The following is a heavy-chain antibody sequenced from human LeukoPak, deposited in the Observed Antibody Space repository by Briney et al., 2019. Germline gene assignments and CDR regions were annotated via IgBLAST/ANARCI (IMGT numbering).Heavy chain of an antibody. V-gene: IGHV3-30-3*01. CDR3: ARNILGKVYGLAFDI. Sequence: PGRSLRLSCAASGFTFSSYAMHWVRQAPGKGLEWVAVISYDGSNKYYADSVKGRFTISRDNSKNTLYLQMNSLRAEDTAVYYCARNILGKVYGLAFDIWGQGTMVTVSS. J-gene: IGHJ3*02. CDR1: GFTFSSYA. CDR2: ISYDGSNK. D-gene: IGHD3-10*01.